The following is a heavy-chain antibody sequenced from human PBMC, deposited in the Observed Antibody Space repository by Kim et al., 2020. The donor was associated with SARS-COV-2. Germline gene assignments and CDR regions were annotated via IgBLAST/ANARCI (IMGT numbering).Heavy chain of an antibody. D-gene: IGHD3-22*01. Sequence: ASVKVSCKASGYTFTSYYMHWVRQAPGQGLEWMGIINPSGGSTSYAQKFQGRVTMTRDTSTSTVYMELSSLRSEDTAVYYCARDPGRGHDSSGPTLESWGQGTLVTVSS. CDR3: ARDPGRGHDSSGPTLES. CDR1: GYTFTSYY. V-gene: IGHV1-46*01. J-gene: IGHJ4*02. CDR2: INPSGGST.